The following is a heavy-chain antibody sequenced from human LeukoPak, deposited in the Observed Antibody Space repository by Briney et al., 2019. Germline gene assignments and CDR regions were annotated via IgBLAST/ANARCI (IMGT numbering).Heavy chain of an antibody. CDR3: AKEGNYYDSSGYYPEYFQH. V-gene: IGHV3-30*18. CDR2: ISYDGSNK. D-gene: IGHD3-22*01. Sequence: GGSLRLPCAASGFTFSSYGMHWVRQAPGKGLEWVAVISYDGSNKYYADSVKGRFTISRDNSKNTLYLQMNSLRAEDTAVYYCAKEGNYYDSSGYYPEYFQHWGQGTLVTVSS. CDR1: GFTFSSYG. J-gene: IGHJ1*01.